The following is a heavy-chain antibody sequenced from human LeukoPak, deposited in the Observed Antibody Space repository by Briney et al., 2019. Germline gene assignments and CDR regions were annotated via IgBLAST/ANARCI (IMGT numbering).Heavy chain of an antibody. J-gene: IGHJ4*02. CDR2: INHSGST. D-gene: IGHD6-13*01. V-gene: IGHV4-34*01. Sequence: SETLSLTCAVYGGSFSGYYWSWLRQPPGKGLEWIGEINHSGSTNYNPSLKSRVTISVDTSKDQFSLKLSSVTAADTAVYYCARSRAGTAKFDYWGQGTLVTVSS. CDR3: ARSRAGTAKFDY. CDR1: GGSFSGYY.